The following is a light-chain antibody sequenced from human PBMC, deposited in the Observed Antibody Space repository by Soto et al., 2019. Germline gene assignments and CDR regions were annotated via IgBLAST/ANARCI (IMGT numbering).Light chain of an antibody. CDR2: GAS. CDR3: QQYNDWPPWT. Sequence: EIVMTQSPATLSVSPGERATLSCRAGQSVSGSLAWYQQKPGQAPRLLIYGASTRATGIPARFSGSGSGTEFTLTINSLQSEDFAVYYCQQYNDWPPWTFGQGTKVESK. J-gene: IGKJ1*01. V-gene: IGKV3-15*01. CDR1: QSVSGS.